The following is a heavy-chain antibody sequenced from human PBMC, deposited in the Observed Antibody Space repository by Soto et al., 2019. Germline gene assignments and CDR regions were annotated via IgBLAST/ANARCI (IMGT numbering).Heavy chain of an antibody. V-gene: IGHV4-31*03. CDR2: MYYSGST. Sequence: SETLSLTCTVSGGSISSGGYYWSWIRQHPGKGLEWIGYMYYSGSTYYNPSLKSRVTISVDTSKNQFSLKLSSATAADTAVYYCARDFTGSSGHKLGMVVWCPGTTVTVPS. CDR3: ARDFTGSSGHKLGMVV. CDR1: GGSISSGGYY. J-gene: IGHJ6*02. D-gene: IGHD6-19*01.